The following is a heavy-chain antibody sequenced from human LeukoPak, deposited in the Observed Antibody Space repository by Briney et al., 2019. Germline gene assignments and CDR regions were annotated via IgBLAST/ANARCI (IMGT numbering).Heavy chain of an antibody. Sequence: PGGPLRLSCAASGFTFSSYTMNWVRQAPGKGLEWVSSITRTSNYIYYADSVKGRFTISRDNAKNSLFLQMNSLKTEDTAVVYCTTVRGFCSGRSCLGYWGQGTLVTVSS. J-gene: IGHJ4*02. CDR1: GFTFSSYT. CDR2: ITRTSNYI. CDR3: TTVRGFCSGRSCLGY. D-gene: IGHD2-15*01. V-gene: IGHV3-21*03.